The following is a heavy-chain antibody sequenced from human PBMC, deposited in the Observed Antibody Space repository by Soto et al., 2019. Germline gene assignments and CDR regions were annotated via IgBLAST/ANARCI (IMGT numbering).Heavy chain of an antibody. V-gene: IGHV1-18*01. CDR3: ARGGYIAVAGTYLDP. CDR1: GYTFTSYG. Sequence: ASVKVSCKASGYTFTSYGISWVRQAPGQGLEWMGWISAYNGNTNYAQKLQGRVTMTTDTSTSTAYMELRSLRSDDTAVYYCARGGYIAVAGTYLDPWGKGTLVTVSS. CDR2: ISAYNGNT. D-gene: IGHD6-19*01. J-gene: IGHJ5*02.